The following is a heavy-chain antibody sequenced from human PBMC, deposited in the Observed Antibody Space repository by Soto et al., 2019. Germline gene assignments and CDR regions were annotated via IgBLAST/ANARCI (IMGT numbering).Heavy chain of an antibody. CDR3: ARDEEGTVTRFDY. CDR2: IIPIFGTA. J-gene: IGHJ4*02. D-gene: IGHD4-17*01. Sequence: QVQLVQSGAEVKKPGSSVKVSCKASGGTFSSYAITWVRQAPGQGLEWMGGIIPIFGTAHYAQKFQGRVTITADESTSTDCMERSRLRSEDTAVYYGARDEEGTVTRFDYWGRGTLVTVAS. CDR1: GGTFSSYA. V-gene: IGHV1-69*01.